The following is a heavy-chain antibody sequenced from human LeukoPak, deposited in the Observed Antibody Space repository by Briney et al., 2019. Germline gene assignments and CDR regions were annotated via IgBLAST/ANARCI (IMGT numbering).Heavy chain of an antibody. V-gene: IGHV5-51*01. J-gene: IGHJ4*02. CDR2: IYPGDSDT. Sequence: GEALKISSKGSGYSFTKYWIGWVRQMPGKGLEWMGIIYPGDSDTRYSQSFQGQVTISVDKSISTAYLQWSSLKAYDTAMYYCARRSEARKDFDYWGQGTLVTVSS. CDR1: GYSFTKYW. CDR3: ARRSEARKDFDY. D-gene: IGHD6-6*01.